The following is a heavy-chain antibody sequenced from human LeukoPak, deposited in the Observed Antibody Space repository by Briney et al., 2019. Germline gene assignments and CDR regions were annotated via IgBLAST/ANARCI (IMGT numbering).Heavy chain of an antibody. Sequence: SVKVSCKASGGTFSSYAISWMRQAPGQGLEWMGGIIPIFGTANYAQKFQGRVTITADKSTSTAYMELSSLRSEDTAVYYCARDLTGTEGDYWGQGTLVTVSS. CDR2: IIPIFGTA. CDR1: GGTFSSYA. CDR3: ARDLTGTEGDY. V-gene: IGHV1-69*06. D-gene: IGHD1-1*01. J-gene: IGHJ4*02.